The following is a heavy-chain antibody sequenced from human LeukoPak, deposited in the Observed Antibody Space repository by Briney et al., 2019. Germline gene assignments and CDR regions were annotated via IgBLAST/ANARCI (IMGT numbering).Heavy chain of an antibody. CDR3: AISSSSYPSYYYYGMDV. Sequence: SETLSLTCAVYGGSFSGYYWSWIRQPPGKGLEWIGEINHSGSTNYNPSLKSRVTISVDTSKNQFSLKLSSVTAADTAVYYCAISSSSYPSYYYYGMDVWGQGTTVIVSS. J-gene: IGHJ6*02. CDR2: INHSGST. CDR1: GGSFSGYY. V-gene: IGHV4-34*01. D-gene: IGHD6-6*01.